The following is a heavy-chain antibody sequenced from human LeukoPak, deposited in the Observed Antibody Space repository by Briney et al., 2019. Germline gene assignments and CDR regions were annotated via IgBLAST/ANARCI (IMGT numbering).Heavy chain of an antibody. CDR1: GFTVSSNY. D-gene: IGHD6-13*01. V-gene: IGHV3-53*01. J-gene: IGHJ5*02. CDR3: ARDKGLAAAGTGWFDP. Sequence: QPGGSLRLSCAASGFTVSSNYMSWVRQAPGKGLEWVSVIYSGGSTYYADSVKGRFTISRDSSKNTLYLQMNGLRAEDTAVYYCARDKGLAAAGTGWFDPWGQGTLVTVSS. CDR2: IYSGGST.